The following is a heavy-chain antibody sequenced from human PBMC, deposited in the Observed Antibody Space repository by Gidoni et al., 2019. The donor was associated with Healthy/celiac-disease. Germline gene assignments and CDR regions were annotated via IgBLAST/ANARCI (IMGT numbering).Heavy chain of an antibody. D-gene: IGHD3-3*01. J-gene: IGHJ4*02. Sequence: EVQLVQSGAEVKKPGESLRISSKESGYSFTSYWIRWVRPMPGKGLEWMGRIDPSDSYTNYSPSFQGHVTISADKSISTAYLQWSSLKASDSAMYYCVLRFLEGSAAFDYWGQGTLVTVSS. CDR3: VLRFLEGSAAFDY. V-gene: IGHV5-10-1*03. CDR1: GYSFTSYW. CDR2: IDPSDSYT.